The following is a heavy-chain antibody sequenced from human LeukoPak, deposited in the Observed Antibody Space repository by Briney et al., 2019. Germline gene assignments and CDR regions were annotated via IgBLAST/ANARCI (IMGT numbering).Heavy chain of an antibody. V-gene: IGHV3-9*01. CDR2: ISWNSGSI. Sequence: GGSLRLSCAASGFTFDDYAMHWVRQAPGKGLEWVSGISWNSGSIVYADSVKGRFTISRDNAKNSLYLQMNSLRAEDTALYYCAKSDSSGYFGVFDYWGQGTLVTVSS. CDR1: GFTFDDYA. D-gene: IGHD3-22*01. J-gene: IGHJ4*02. CDR3: AKSDSSGYFGVFDY.